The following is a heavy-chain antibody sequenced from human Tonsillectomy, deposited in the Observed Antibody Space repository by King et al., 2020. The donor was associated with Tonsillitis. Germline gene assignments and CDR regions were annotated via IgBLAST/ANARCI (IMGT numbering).Heavy chain of an antibody. Sequence: VQLVESGGGLVQPGRSLNLSCAASGFIFDDYAMHWVRQAPGKGLEWVSGISWKSGSIGYADSVKGRFTISRDNAKNSLYLQMNSLRADDTALYYCARGTTVTPKWFDPSGQRTLVTVTS. CDR1: GFIFDDYA. D-gene: IGHD4-17*01. V-gene: IGHV3-9*01. CDR2: ISWKSGSI. J-gene: IGHJ5*02. CDR3: ARGTTVTPKWFDP.